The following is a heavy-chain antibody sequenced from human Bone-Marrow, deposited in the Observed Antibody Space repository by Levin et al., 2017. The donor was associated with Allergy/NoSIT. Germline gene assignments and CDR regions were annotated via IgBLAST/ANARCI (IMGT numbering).Heavy chain of an antibody. CDR3: AGGGSSSLDWFDP. Sequence: SETLSLTCTVSGGSISSYYWSWIRQPPGKGLEWIGYIYYSGSTNYNPSLKSRVTISVDTSKNQFSLKLSSVTAADTAVYYCAGGGSSSLDWFDPWGQGTLVTVSS. CDR2: IYYSGST. V-gene: IGHV4-59*01. D-gene: IGHD6-6*01. J-gene: IGHJ5*02. CDR1: GGSISSYY.